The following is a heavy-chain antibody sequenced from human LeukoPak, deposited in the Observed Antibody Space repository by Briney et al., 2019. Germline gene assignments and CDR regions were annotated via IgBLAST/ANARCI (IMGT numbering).Heavy chain of an antibody. CDR1: GFTFSSYS. D-gene: IGHD4-17*01. CDR3: ARVLYGDYSPFDS. CDR2: ISSSSSYI. V-gene: IGHV3-21*01. Sequence: GGSLRLSCAASGFTFSSYSMNWVRQAPGKGLEWVSSISSSSSYIYYADSVKGRFTISRDNAKNSLYLQMNSLRAEDTAVYYCARVLYGDYSPFDSWGQGTLVTVSS. J-gene: IGHJ4*02.